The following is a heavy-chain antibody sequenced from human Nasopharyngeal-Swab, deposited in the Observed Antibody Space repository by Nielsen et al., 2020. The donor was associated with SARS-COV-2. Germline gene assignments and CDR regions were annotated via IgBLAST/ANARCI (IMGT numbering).Heavy chain of an antibody. CDR3: ARDRGYGEPDY. CDR1: GGFISSYY. Sequence: SETLSLTCTVSGGFISSYYWSWIRQPPGKGLEWIGYIYYSGSTNYNPSLKSRVTISVDTSKNQFSLKLSSVTAADTAVYYCARDRGYGEPDYWGQGTLVTVSS. V-gene: IGHV4-59*13. CDR2: IYYSGST. D-gene: IGHD4-17*01. J-gene: IGHJ4*02.